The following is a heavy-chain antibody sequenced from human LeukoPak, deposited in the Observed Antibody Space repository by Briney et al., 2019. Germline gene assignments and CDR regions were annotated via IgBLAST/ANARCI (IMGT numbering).Heavy chain of an antibody. J-gene: IGHJ3*02. CDR1: GFXFDDYG. CDR3: ARAVVAVAGTGGAFDI. D-gene: IGHD6-19*01. Sequence: GGSLRLSCAASGFXFDDYGISWVRQAPGKGLEWVSNINWNGGSTGYADTVKGRFTISRDNAKNSLYLQMNSLRAEDTALYYCARAVVAVAGTGGAFDIWGQGTMVAVSS. CDR2: INWNGGST. V-gene: IGHV3-20*04.